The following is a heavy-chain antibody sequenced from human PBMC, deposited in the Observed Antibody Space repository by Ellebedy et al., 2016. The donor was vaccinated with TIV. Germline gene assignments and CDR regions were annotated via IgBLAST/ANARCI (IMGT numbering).Heavy chain of an antibody. CDR3: ARHGHYDTSGYLDPAEYFQH. J-gene: IGHJ1*01. CDR1: GGSIRTYY. D-gene: IGHD3-22*01. Sequence: MPSETLSLTCTVSGGSIRTYYWSWIRQPPGKRLEWIGYIYHSGSTNYNPSLRGRVTMSVDTSRNQFSLKLSSVTAADTAVYYCARHGHYDTSGYLDPAEYFQHWGQGTLVAVSS. CDR2: IYHSGST. V-gene: IGHV4-59*08.